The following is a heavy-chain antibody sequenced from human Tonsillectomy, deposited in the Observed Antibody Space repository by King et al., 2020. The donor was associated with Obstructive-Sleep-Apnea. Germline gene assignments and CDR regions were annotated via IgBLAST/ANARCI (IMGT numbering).Heavy chain of an antibody. Sequence: VQLQQWGAGLLKPSETLSLTCAVYGGPFSGYYWSWIRQPPGKGLEWIGEINHSGSTNYNPSLKSRVTISVDTSKNQFSLKLNSVTAADTAVYYCARVCCGGNCYSGSHIFGSLINWFDPWGQGTLVTVSS. CDR2: INHSGST. CDR3: ARVCCGGNCYSGSHIFGSLINWFDP. V-gene: IGHV4-34*01. J-gene: IGHJ5*02. CDR1: GGPFSGYY. D-gene: IGHD2-15*01.